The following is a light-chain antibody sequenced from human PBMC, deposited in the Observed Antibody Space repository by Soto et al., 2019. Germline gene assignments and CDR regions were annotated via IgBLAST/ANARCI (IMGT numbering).Light chain of an antibody. CDR3: SSYTSDSSYV. CDR1: SSDVGLYDY. V-gene: IGLV2-14*01. CDR2: AVS. J-gene: IGLJ1*01. Sequence: ALTHPASVSGSPGQSITISCTGTSSDVGLYDYVSWYQQHPGKAPQLMIYAVSNRPSGVSNRFSASKSGNTASLFISGLQAEDEADYYCSSYTSDSSYVFGSGTKVTVL.